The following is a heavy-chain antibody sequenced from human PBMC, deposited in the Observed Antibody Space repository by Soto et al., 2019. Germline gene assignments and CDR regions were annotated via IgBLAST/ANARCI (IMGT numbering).Heavy chain of an antibody. CDR2: INPNSGGT. Sequence: VASVKVSCKASGYTFTGYYMHWVRQAPGQGLEWMGWINPNSGGTNYAQKFQGRVTMTRDTSISTAYMELSRLRSDDTAVYYCASGGRFGELFDTYYYYGMDVWGQGTTVTVSS. V-gene: IGHV1-2*02. J-gene: IGHJ6*02. D-gene: IGHD3-10*01. CDR1: GYTFTGYY. CDR3: ASGGRFGELFDTYYYYGMDV.